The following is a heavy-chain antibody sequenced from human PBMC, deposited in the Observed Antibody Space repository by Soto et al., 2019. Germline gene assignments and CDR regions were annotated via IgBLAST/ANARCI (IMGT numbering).Heavy chain of an antibody. CDR3: ARGSLYCSSTSCSYGMDV. CDR2: IWFDGSNE. D-gene: IGHD2-2*01. Sequence: PGGSLRLSCAASGFTFSDYGMHWVRQAPGEGLEWVAVIWFDGSNEHYADSVKGRFTISRDNSKNTLFLQVHSLRAEDTAVYYCARGSLYCSSTSCSYGMDVWGQGTTVTVSS. CDR1: GFTFSDYG. J-gene: IGHJ6*02. V-gene: IGHV3-33*01.